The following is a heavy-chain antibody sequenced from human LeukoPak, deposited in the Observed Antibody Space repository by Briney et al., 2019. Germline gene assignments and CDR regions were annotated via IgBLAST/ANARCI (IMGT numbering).Heavy chain of an antibody. CDR3: ARSVVSLGKRARVYFDY. J-gene: IGHJ4*02. CDR1: GYSFTSYW. D-gene: IGHD3-22*01. Sequence: GESLKISCKGSGYSFTSYWIGWVRQMPGKGLEWMGIIYPGDSDTRYSPSFQGQVTISADKSISTAYLQWSSLKASDTAMYYCARSVVSLGKRARVYFDYWGQGTLVTVSS. V-gene: IGHV5-51*01. CDR2: IYPGDSDT.